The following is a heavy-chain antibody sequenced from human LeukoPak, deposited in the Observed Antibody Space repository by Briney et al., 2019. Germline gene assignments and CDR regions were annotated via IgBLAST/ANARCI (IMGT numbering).Heavy chain of an antibody. CDR1: GFTFSSYA. D-gene: IGHD2-21*02. CDR3: AKDSHIVVVTANYFDY. CDR2: ISGSGGST. Sequence: PGGSLRLSCAASGFTFSSYAMSWVCQAPGKGLEWVSAISGSGGSTYYADSVKGRFTISRDNSKNTLYLQMNSLRAEDTAVYYCAKDSHIVVVTANYFDYWGRGTLVTVSS. V-gene: IGHV3-23*01. J-gene: IGHJ4*02.